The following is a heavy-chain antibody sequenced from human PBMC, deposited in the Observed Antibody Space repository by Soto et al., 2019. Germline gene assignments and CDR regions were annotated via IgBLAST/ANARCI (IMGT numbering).Heavy chain of an antibody. J-gene: IGHJ6*02. D-gene: IGHD2-15*01. V-gene: IGHV3-64*01. Sequence: PGPSCPASGFPLRGCAMGWGRQGPGKGLEYVSGISSNGVGTYYANSVQGRFTISRDNSKNTVYLQMGSLRPEDMAVYYCARLACPDFYHVVLWGQGTTVTVPS. CDR2: ISSNGVGT. CDR3: ARLACPDFYHVVL. CDR1: GFPLRGCA.